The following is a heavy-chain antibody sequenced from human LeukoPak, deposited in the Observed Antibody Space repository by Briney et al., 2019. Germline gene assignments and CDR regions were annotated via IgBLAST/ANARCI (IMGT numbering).Heavy chain of an antibody. D-gene: IGHD4-17*01. V-gene: IGHV3-53*01. J-gene: IGHJ3*02. CDR1: GFTVSSNY. CDR2: IYSGGST. Sequence: GGSLRLSCAASGFTVSSNYMSWVRQAPGKGLEWVSFIYSGGSTNYAASVKGRFTISRENSKNTLYLQLKSLIADDNAVYYFWREPPKTVTTPLDRAFDIWGQGTMVTVSS. CDR3: WREPPKTVTTPLDRAFDI.